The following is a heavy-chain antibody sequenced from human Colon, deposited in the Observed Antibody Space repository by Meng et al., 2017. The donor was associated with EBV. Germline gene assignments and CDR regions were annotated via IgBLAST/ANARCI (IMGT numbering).Heavy chain of an antibody. CDR2: IPNRGSS. CDR3: LRGSGGSV. D-gene: IGHD3-10*01. Sequence: QVRCRELRPPLESPSQTLSFTGAASGDSITNHNWWACARQPPGKGLEWIGEIPNRGSSAYNPSLKSRVSMSIDKSKNQFSLKLTSVTAADTAVYHCLRGSGGSVWGQGTLVTVSS. J-gene: IGHJ1*01. V-gene: IGHV4-4*02. CDR1: GDSITNHNW.